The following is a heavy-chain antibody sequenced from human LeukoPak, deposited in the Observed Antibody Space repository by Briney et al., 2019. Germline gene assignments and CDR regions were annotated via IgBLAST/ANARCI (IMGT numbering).Heavy chain of an antibody. J-gene: IGHJ4*02. CDR2: IYYSGST. CDR3: ARTITGYSGYDYYFDY. CDR1: GGSISSSSYY. D-gene: IGHD5-12*01. V-gene: IGHV4-39*07. Sequence: PSETLSLTCTVSGGSISSSSYYWGWIRQPPGKGLEGIGSIYYSGSTYYNPSLKSRVTISVDTSKNQFSLKLSSVTAADTAVYYCARTITGYSGYDYYFDYWGQGTLVTVSS.